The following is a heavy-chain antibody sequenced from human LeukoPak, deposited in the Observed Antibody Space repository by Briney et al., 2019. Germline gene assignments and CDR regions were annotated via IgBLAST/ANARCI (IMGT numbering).Heavy chain of an antibody. CDR2: IRYDGSNK. D-gene: IGHD6-19*01. Sequence: GGSLRLSCAASGFTFSSYGMHWVRQAPGKGLEWVAFIRYDGSNKYYADSVKGRFTVSRDNSKNTLYLQVGSLRAEDMAVYYCARRGLSVAAPDYWGQGALVTVTS. CDR1: GFTFSSYG. J-gene: IGHJ4*02. CDR3: ARRGLSVAAPDY. V-gene: IGHV3-30*02.